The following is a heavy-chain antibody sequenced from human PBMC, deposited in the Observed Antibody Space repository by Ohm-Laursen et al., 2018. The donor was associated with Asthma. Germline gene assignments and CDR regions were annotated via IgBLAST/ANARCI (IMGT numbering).Heavy chain of an antibody. Sequence: SLRLSCAASGFTFATYAMSWVRQAPGKGLEWVSGISGSGGDTYYADSVRGRFTISRDISKNTLYLQMNRLRAEDTAVYYCAKDYGDSNWFDHWGQGTLVTVSS. D-gene: IGHD4-17*01. CDR2: ISGSGGDT. CDR3: AKDYGDSNWFDH. CDR1: GFTFATYA. V-gene: IGHV3-23*01. J-gene: IGHJ5*02.